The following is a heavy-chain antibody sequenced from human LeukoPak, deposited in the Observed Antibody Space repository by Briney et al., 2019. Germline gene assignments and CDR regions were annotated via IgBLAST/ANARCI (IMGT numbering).Heavy chain of an antibody. CDR3: ARENDYGDYDDAFDI. D-gene: IGHD4-17*01. V-gene: IGHV3-48*03. Sequence: GGSLRLSCAASGFTFSSYETNWVRQAPGKGLEWVSYITSSGSTIYYADSVKGRFTISRDNAKNSLYLQMNSLRAEDTAVYYCARENDYGDYDDAFDIWGQGTMVTVSS. J-gene: IGHJ3*02. CDR1: GFTFSSYE. CDR2: ITSSGSTI.